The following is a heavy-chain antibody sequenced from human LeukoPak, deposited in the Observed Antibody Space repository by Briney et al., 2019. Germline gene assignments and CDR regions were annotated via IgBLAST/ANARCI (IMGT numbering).Heavy chain of an antibody. Sequence: GGSLRLSCVVSGITLSNYGMSWVRQAAGKVLEWVAGISDRGGRTNYADSVKDRFTISRDSPKNTLYLQMNSLRAEDTAVYFCAKRGVVIRVILVGFHKEAYYFDSWGQGALVTVSS. CDR3: AKRGVVIRVILVGFHKEAYYFDS. J-gene: IGHJ4*02. CDR1: GITLSNYG. D-gene: IGHD3-22*01. V-gene: IGHV3-23*01. CDR2: ISDRGGRT.